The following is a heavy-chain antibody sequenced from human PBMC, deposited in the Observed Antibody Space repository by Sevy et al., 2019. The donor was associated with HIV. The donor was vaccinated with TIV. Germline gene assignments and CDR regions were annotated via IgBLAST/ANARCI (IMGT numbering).Heavy chain of an antibody. CDR2: INPNSGGT. D-gene: IGHD3-22*01. Sequence: ASVKVSCKASGYTFTGYYMHWVRQAPGQGLEWMGWINPNSGGTNYAQKFQGRVTMTRDTSISTAYMELSRLRSDDTAVYYCARAWTYYYDSSGYYWDYWGQGTLVTVSS. V-gene: IGHV1-2*02. J-gene: IGHJ4*02. CDR3: ARAWTYYYDSSGYYWDY. CDR1: GYTFTGYY.